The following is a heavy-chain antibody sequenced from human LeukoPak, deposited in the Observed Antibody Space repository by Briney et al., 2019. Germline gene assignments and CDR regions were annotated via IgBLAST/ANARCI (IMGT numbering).Heavy chain of an antibody. D-gene: IGHD6-19*01. Sequence: SETLSLTCTVSGGSISSYYWSWIRQPPGKGLEWIGYIYYSGSTNYNPSLKSRVTISVDTSKNQFSLKLSSVTAADTAVYYCARGVTGGWYGDFQHWGQGTLVTVSS. CDR3: ARGVTGGWYGDFQH. CDR2: IYYSGST. J-gene: IGHJ1*01. V-gene: IGHV4-59*01. CDR1: GGSISSYY.